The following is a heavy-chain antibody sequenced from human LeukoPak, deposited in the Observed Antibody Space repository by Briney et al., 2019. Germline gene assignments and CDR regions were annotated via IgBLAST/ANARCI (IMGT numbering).Heavy chain of an antibody. CDR2: IYYSGST. CDR3: ASLRRAYYYGSGSPRRGFDP. CDR1: GGSMSFYY. D-gene: IGHD3-10*01. Sequence: SETLSLTCSVSGGSMSFYYWSWIRQPPGKGLEWVGYIYYSGSTYYNPSLKSRVTISVDTSKNQFSLKLSSVTAADTAVYYCASLRRAYYYGSGSPRRGFDPWGQGTLVTVSS. V-gene: IGHV4-59*08. J-gene: IGHJ5*02.